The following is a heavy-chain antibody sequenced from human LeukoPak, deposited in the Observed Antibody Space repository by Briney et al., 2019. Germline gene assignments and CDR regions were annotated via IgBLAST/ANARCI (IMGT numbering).Heavy chain of an antibody. D-gene: IGHD3-3*01. V-gene: IGHV1-2*02. CDR1: GYTFTSYD. CDR2: INPNSGGT. Sequence: ASVKISCKASGYTFTSYDINWVRQAPGQGLEWMGWINPNSGGTNYAQKFQGRVTMTRDTSISTAYMELSRLRSDDTAVYYCARGEYYDFWSASYYFDYWGQGTLVTVSS. CDR3: ARGEYYDFWSASYYFDY. J-gene: IGHJ4*02.